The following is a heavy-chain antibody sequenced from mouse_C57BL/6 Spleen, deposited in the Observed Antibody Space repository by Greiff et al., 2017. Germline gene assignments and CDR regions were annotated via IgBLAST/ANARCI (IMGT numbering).Heavy chain of an antibody. CDR1: GYTFTNYW. J-gene: IGHJ4*01. Sequence: QVQLQQSGAELVRPGTSVKMSCKASGYTFTNYWLGWAKQRPGHGLEWIGDIYPGGGYTKYNEKFQGKATLNADNSATTAYMQCRSLTSEDSAIYYCARGGTTVVRDYAIDYWGQGTSVTVSS. V-gene: IGHV1-63*01. CDR2: IYPGGGYT. CDR3: ARGGTTVVRDYAIDY. D-gene: IGHD1-1*01.